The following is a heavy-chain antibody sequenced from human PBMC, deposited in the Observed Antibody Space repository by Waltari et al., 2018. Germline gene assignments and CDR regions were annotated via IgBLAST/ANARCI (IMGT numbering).Heavy chain of an antibody. CDR1: GFTFIRYT. D-gene: IGHD3-16*01. V-gene: IGHV3-21*02. CDR3: AREWGVMIGTAAYYLDH. Sequence: EVQLVGSGGGVVKPGGSRSTHCAASGFTFIRYTPSSLRQAPGKGLEGVSSISGGSSYTYYADSVKGRFTISRDNVKNSLYLQMNSLRVEDTAVYYCAREWGVMIGTAAYYLDHWTQGTLVTVSS. CDR2: ISGGSSYT. J-gene: IGHJ4*02.